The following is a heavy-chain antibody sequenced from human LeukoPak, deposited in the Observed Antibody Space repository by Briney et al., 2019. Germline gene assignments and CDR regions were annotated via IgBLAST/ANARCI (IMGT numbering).Heavy chain of an antibody. J-gene: IGHJ3*02. CDR3: ARPPKVWYSSGDDAFDI. CDR2: IYYSGST. CDR1: GGSISSSSYY. Sequence: PSETLSLTCTVSGGSISSSSYYWGWIRQPPGKGLEWIGSIYYSGSTYYNPSLKSRVTISVDTSKNQFSLKLSSVTAADTAVYYCARPPKVWYSSGDDAFDIWGQGTMVTVSS. V-gene: IGHV4-39*01. D-gene: IGHD6-19*01.